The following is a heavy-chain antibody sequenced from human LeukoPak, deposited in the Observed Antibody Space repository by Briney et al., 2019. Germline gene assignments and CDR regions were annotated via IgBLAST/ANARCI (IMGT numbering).Heavy chain of an antibody. V-gene: IGHV4-39*07. D-gene: IGHD3-22*01. CDR2: IYYSGST. CDR1: GGSISSSSYY. CDR3: ARVLTMIVVDTGRNWFDP. Sequence: SETLSLTCTVSGGSISSSSYYWGWIRQPPGKGLEWIGSIYYSGSTYYNPSLKSRVTISVDTSKNQFSLKLSSVTAADTAVYYCARVLTMIVVDTGRNWFDPWGQGTLVTVSS. J-gene: IGHJ5*02.